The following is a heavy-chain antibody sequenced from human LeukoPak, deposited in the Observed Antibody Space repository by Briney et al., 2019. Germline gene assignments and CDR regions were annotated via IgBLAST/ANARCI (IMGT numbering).Heavy chain of an antibody. CDR1: GFAFSSYW. CDR2: IKRDGSDT. CDR3: ARDANYYDSRGENYFNC. V-gene: IGHV3-7*01. Sequence: PGGSLRLSCAASGFAFSSYWMSWVRQAPGKGLEWVANIKRDGSDTYYVDSVKGRFTISRDNAKNSLYLQLNSLRAEDTAVYYCARDANYYDSRGENYFNCWGQGTLVTVSP. J-gene: IGHJ4*02. D-gene: IGHD3-22*01.